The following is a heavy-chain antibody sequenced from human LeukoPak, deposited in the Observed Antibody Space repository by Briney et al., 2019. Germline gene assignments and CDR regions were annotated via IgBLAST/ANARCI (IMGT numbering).Heavy chain of an antibody. CDR2: ISTQSGNT. J-gene: IGHJ4*02. V-gene: IGHV1-18*01. Sequence: ASVKVSCEASGYTLTSYGINWMRQAPGQGLEWMGWISTQSGNTNYAQKVQGRLTLTTDRSTNTAYMELRSLRSDDTAVYYCARGVWSSTEKEYGYFDYWGQGTLVTVSS. CDR3: ARGVWSSTEKEYGYFDY. CDR1: GYTLTSYG. D-gene: IGHD6-19*01.